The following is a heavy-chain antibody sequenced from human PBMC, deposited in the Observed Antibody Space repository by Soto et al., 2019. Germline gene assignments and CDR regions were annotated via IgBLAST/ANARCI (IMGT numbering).Heavy chain of an antibody. CDR3: ARDRGTYSDRSRFGYFEY. Sequence: QVQLVQSGGGVVQPGRSLRLSCAASGFTFRSYGMHWVRQAPGKGLEWVAVIWYDGINKYYADSVKGRFTISRDNARNTLYLQMDSPGAEDTAVYYCARDRGTYSDRSRFGYFEYWGQGTLVTVSS. CDR2: IWYDGINK. J-gene: IGHJ4*02. V-gene: IGHV3-33*01. D-gene: IGHD1-26*01. CDR1: GFTFRSYG.